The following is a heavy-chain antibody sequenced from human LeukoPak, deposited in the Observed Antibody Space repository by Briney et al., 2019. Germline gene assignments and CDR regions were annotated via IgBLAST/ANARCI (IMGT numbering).Heavy chain of an antibody. Sequence: GGSLRLSCAASGFTLSSYAMHWVRQAPGKGLVWVSRINSDGSSTSYADSVKGRFTISRDNAKNTLYLQMNSLRAEDTAVYYCARELVVPAANYWGQGTLVTVSS. CDR1: GFTLSSYA. V-gene: IGHV3-74*01. CDR2: INSDGSST. D-gene: IGHD2-2*01. CDR3: ARELVVPAANY. J-gene: IGHJ4*02.